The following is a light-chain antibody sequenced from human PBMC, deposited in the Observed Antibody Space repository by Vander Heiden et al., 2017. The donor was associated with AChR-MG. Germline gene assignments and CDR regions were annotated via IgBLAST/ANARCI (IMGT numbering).Light chain of an antibody. J-gene: IGLJ3*02. CDR3: VLYMGSGPWV. Sequence: QPVVTQHPSFSLSPGETVTPTRGWSSGSVSTSYYPSWYQQTPGQAPRTLIYSTNTRSSGVPDRFSGSILGNKAALTITGAQADDESDYYCVLYMGSGPWVFGGGTKLTVL. CDR1: SGSVSTSYY. V-gene: IGLV8-61*01. CDR2: STN.